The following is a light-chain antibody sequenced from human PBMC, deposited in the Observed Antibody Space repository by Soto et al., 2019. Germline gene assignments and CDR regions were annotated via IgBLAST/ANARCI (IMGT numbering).Light chain of an antibody. Sequence: DIQMTQSPSTLSASVGDRVTITCRASQSIGDWLAWYQQKPGKAPKLLIYDASNLESGVPSRFSGRRSGTEFTLTISSLQPEDFATYYCQQYESYSPLTFGGGTKVDIK. CDR1: QSIGDW. V-gene: IGKV1-5*01. CDR3: QQYESYSPLT. CDR2: DAS. J-gene: IGKJ4*01.